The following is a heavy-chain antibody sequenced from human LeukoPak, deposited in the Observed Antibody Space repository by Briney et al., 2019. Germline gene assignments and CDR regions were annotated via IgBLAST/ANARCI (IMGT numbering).Heavy chain of an antibody. V-gene: IGHV4-61*01. CDR3: AREGGSSWYGGVFDY. D-gene: IGHD6-13*01. Sequence: SETLSLTCTVSGGSISSGSYYWSWIRQPPGKGLEWIGYIYYSGSTNYNPSLKSRVTISVDTSKNQFSLKLSSVTAADTAVYYCAREGGSSWYGGVFDYWGQGTLVTVSS. CDR2: IYYSGST. J-gene: IGHJ4*02. CDR1: GGSISSGSYY.